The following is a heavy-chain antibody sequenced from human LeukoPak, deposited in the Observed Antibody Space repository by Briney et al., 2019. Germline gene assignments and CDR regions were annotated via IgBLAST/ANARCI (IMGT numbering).Heavy chain of an antibody. CDR1: GFTFSSYW. CDR3: ARDFADVPPCSSTSCLVGEPPFDY. D-gene: IGHD2-2*01. CDR2: IKQDGSEK. Sequence: GGSLRLSCAASGFTFSSYWMSWVRQAPGKGLEWVANIKQDGSEKYYVDSVKGRFTISRDNAKNSLYLQMNSLRAEDTAVYYCARDFADVPPCSSTSCLVGEPPFDYWGQGTLATVSS. J-gene: IGHJ4*02. V-gene: IGHV3-7*01.